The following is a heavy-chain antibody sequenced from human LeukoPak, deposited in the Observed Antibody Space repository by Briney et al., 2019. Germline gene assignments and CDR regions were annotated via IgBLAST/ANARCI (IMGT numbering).Heavy chain of an antibody. Sequence: SETLSLTCTVSGGSIRSYFWSWLRQPPGKGLEWIGYIWDTEITDYNPSLKSRVTISLDTSKNHFSLKQRSVTAADTALYFCARGLVLATDDAFDIWGQGTLVTVSS. D-gene: IGHD5-12*01. CDR3: ARGLVLATDDAFDI. CDR1: GGSIRSYF. J-gene: IGHJ3*02. CDR2: IWDTEIT. V-gene: IGHV4-59*01.